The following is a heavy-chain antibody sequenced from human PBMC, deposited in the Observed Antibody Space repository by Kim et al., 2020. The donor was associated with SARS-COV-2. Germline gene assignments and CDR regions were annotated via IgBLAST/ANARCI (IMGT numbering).Heavy chain of an antibody. CDR3: ARGLSSDYAIGDY. D-gene: IGHD4-17*01. V-gene: IGHV4-34*01. CDR2: INHSGST. J-gene: IGHJ4*02. CDR1: GGSFSGYY. Sequence: SETLSLTCAVYGGSFSGYYWSWIRQPPGKGLEWIGEINHSGSTNYNPSLKSRVTISVDTSKNQFSLKLSSVTAADTAVYYCARGLSSDYAIGDYWGQGTL.